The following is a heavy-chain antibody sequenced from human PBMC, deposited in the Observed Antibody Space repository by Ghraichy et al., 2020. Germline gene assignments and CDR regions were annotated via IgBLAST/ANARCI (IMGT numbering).Heavy chain of an antibody. J-gene: IGHJ4*02. CDR2: ISPSGATV. V-gene: IGHV3-11*01. D-gene: IGHD6-6*01. CDR1: GFKFSDFY. Sequence: SCAASGFKFSDFYMTWIRQAPGKGLEEVSYISPSGATVYYAASVKGRFSISRDNAEKSLYMEMNGLRDEDTAVYYCARESSTSSSFDYWGQGTPVTVS. CDR3: ARESSTSSSFDY.